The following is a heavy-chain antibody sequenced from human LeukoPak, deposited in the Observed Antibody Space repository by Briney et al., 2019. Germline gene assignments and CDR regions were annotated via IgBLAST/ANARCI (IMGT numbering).Heavy chain of an antibody. CDR1: GFTFSSSA. Sequence: LSGGSLRLSCAASGFTFSSSAMSWDRQAPGRGLEWVSAISASSGSIYYADSVKGRFTISRDNSKNTLYVQMNSLRAEDTAIYYCAKEGIYCGGNCAGFDYWGQGTLVTVSS. J-gene: IGHJ4*02. CDR3: AKEGIYCGGNCAGFDY. CDR2: ISASSGSI. D-gene: IGHD2-21*02. V-gene: IGHV3-23*01.